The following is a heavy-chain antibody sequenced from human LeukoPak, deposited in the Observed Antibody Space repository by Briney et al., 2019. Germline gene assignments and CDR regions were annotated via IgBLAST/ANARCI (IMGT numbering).Heavy chain of an antibody. V-gene: IGHV4-31*03. J-gene: IGHJ4*02. D-gene: IGHD5-18*01. CDR2: IHYSGST. CDR3: ARVGYNYGIDY. Sequence: SETLYLTCTVSGGSISSGGYYWSWIRQHPGKGLEWIGYIHYSGSTYYNPSLKSRVTISVDTSKNQFSLKLSSVTAADTAVYYCARVGYNYGIDYWGQGTLVTVSS. CDR1: GGSISSGGYY.